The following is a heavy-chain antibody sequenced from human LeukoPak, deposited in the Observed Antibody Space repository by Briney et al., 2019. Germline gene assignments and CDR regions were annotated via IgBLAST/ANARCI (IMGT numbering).Heavy chain of an antibody. Sequence: GGSLRLSCATSGFTFSNTFLNWVRQAPGKGLQYVSSIDTVDYTYYADSVKGRFTISRDNAKNSLYLQMNSLRAEDTAVYYCASPLGTTGTTTGYWGQGTLVTVSS. V-gene: IGHV3-69-1*01. CDR1: GFTFSNTF. CDR2: IDTVDYT. CDR3: ASPLGTTGTTTGY. D-gene: IGHD1-1*01. J-gene: IGHJ4*02.